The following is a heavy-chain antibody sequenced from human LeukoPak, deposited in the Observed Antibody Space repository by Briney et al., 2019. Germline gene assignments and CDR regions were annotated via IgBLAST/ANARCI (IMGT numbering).Heavy chain of an antibody. CDR2: IYYSGST. D-gene: IGHD3-22*01. CDR1: GGSISSSSYY. CDR3: ARLAVDYYDSSGKNWFDP. V-gene: IGHV4-39*01. J-gene: IGHJ5*02. Sequence: PSETLSLTCTVPGGSISSSSYYWGWIRQPPGKGLEWIGSIYYSGSTCYNPSLKSRVTISVDTSKNQFSLKLSSVTAADTAVYYGARLAVDYYDSSGKNWFDPWGQGTLVTVSS.